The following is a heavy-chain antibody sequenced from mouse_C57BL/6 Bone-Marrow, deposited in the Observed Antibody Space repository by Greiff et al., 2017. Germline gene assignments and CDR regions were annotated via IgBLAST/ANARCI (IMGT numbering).Heavy chain of an antibody. CDR2: ISTGGGST. V-gene: IGHV5-12*01. J-gene: IGHJ1*03. CDR3: ARHGFDYDGDWYFDV. Sequence: DVKLVESGGGLVQPGGSLTLSCAASGYTFSDYYMYWVRQTPEKRLEWVASISTGGGSTYYPDHVQGRFTISRDNAKNTLYLQMSRLKSEDTAMYYCARHGFDYDGDWYFDVWGTGTTVTVSS. CDR1: GYTFSDYY. D-gene: IGHD2-4*01.